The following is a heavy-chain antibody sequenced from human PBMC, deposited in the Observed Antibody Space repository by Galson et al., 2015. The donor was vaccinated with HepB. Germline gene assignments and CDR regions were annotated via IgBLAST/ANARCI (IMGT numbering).Heavy chain of an antibody. CDR3: ARGPHSTREHFDY. CDR2: IIPIFGTA. CDR1: GGTFSSYA. V-gene: IGHV1-69*13. J-gene: IGHJ4*02. Sequence: SVKVSCKASGGTFSSYAISWVRQAPGQGLEWMGGIIPIFGTANYAQEFQGRVTITADESTSTAYMELSSLRSEDTAVYYCARGPHSTREHFDYWGQGTLVTVSS. D-gene: IGHD5/OR15-5a*01.